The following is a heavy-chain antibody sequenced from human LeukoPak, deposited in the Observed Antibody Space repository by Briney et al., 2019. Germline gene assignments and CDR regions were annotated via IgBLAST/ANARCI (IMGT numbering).Heavy chain of an antibody. Sequence: GASVKVSCKASGYTFASYDINWVRQATGQGLEWMGWINAGNGDTKYSQRFQGRVTITRDTSANTAYMELSSLRSEDTAVYYCARDPRSGYHDFWGQGTLVTVSS. CDR2: INAGNGDT. J-gene: IGHJ4*02. CDR1: GYTFASYD. V-gene: IGHV1-3*01. CDR3: ARDPRSGYHDF. D-gene: IGHD3-22*01.